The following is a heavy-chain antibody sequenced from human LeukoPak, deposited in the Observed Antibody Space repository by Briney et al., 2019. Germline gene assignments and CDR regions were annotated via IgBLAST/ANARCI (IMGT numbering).Heavy chain of an antibody. CDR3: AKGHYYGSGSLDY. V-gene: IGHV3-7*03. CDR2: INHNGNVN. CDR1: GFTFSSYW. J-gene: IGHJ4*02. D-gene: IGHD3-10*01. Sequence: PGGSLRLSCAASGFTFSSYWMNWARQAPGKGLEWVASINHNGNVNYYVDSVKGRFTISRDNCKNTLYVQMNSLRAEDTAVYYCAKGHYYGSGSLDYWGQGTLVTVSS.